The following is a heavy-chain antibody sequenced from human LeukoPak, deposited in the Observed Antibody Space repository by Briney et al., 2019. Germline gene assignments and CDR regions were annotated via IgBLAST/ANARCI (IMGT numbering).Heavy chain of an antibody. V-gene: IGHV1-18*01. CDR2: ISAYNGNT. D-gene: IGHD4-17*01. CDR1: GYTFTSYG. Sequence: ATVKVSCTASGYTFTSYGISWVRQAPGQGLEWMGWISAYNGNTNYAQKLQGRVTITTDTSTSTAYMELRSLRSDDTAVYYCARETYGDYDYFLDYWGQGTLVTVSS. J-gene: IGHJ4*02. CDR3: ARETYGDYDYFLDY.